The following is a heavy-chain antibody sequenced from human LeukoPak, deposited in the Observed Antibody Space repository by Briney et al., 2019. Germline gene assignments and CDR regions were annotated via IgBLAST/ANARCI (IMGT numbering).Heavy chain of an antibody. CDR1: GDSISSGGYY. CDR3: ARSGTVTTWNY. J-gene: IGHJ4*02. CDR2: IYYSGTT. D-gene: IGHD4-17*01. V-gene: IGHV4-31*03. Sequence: SETLSLTCTVSGDSISSGGYYWSWIRQHPGKGLEWIGCIYYSGTTYYHPSLTSRVAISVDTSKNQFSLKLSSVTAAGTAVYYCARSGTVTTWNYWGQGTLVTVSS.